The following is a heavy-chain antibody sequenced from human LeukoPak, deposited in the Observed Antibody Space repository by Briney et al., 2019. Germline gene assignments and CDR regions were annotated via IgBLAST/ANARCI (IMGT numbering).Heavy chain of an antibody. CDR2: IYYSGST. D-gene: IGHD6-19*01. J-gene: IGHJ4*02. Sequence: PSETLSLTCTVSGGSVSSGSYYWSWIRQPPGKGLEWIGYIYYSGSTNYNPPLKSRVTISVDTSKNQFSLKLSSVTAADTAVYYCARGHSSGLLFNYWGQGTLVTVSS. CDR1: GGSVSSGSYY. CDR3: ARGHSSGLLFNY. V-gene: IGHV4-61*01.